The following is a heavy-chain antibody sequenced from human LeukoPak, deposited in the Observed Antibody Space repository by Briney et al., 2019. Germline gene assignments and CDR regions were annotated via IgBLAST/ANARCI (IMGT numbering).Heavy chain of an antibody. V-gene: IGHV5-51*01. CDR2: IYPGDSDT. Sequence: GESLKISCKGSGYSFTSYWIGWVRQMPGKGLEWMGIIYPGDSDTRYSPSFQGQVTISADKSISTAYLQWSSLKASGTAMYYCARSACSSTSCYRTADFDYWGQGTLVTVSS. D-gene: IGHD2-2*01. CDR3: ARSACSSTSCYRTADFDY. CDR1: GYSFTSYW. J-gene: IGHJ4*02.